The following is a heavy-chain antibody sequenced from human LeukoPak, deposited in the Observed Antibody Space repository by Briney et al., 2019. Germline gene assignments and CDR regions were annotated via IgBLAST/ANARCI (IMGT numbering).Heavy chain of an antibody. V-gene: IGHV3-23*01. D-gene: IGHD5-12*01. Sequence: PEGSLRLSCAASGFTFNIYAMSWVRQAPGMGLEWVSAIGGSDGNTYYADSVKGRFTVSRDNSKNSLYLQINSLRADDTAVYYCAKVQYSDYDMNFDSWGQGTLVTVSS. J-gene: IGHJ4*02. CDR2: IGGSDGNT. CDR1: GFTFNIYA. CDR3: AKVQYSDYDMNFDS.